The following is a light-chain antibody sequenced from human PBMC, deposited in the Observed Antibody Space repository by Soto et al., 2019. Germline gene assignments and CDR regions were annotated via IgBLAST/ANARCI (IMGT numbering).Light chain of an antibody. Sequence: EIVLTQSPGTLSLSPGERATLSCRASQSVTSSYLAWYQQKPGQAPRLLIYGASSRATGIPDRFSGSGSGTDFTLTISRLEPEDSAVYYCQQDGRSPTFGQGTKVEIK. CDR1: QSVTSSY. CDR3: QQDGRSPT. J-gene: IGKJ1*01. V-gene: IGKV3-20*01. CDR2: GAS.